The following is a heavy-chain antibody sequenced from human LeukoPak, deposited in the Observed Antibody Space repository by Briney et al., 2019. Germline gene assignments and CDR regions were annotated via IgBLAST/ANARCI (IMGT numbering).Heavy chain of an antibody. CDR3: ARHAKWDQPGFDY. Sequence: GGSLRLSCAASGFTFSSHAMSWVRQAPGKGLEWVSAISGGGGDTYYADSVKGRFTISRDNSKNTLYLQMNSLRAEDTAVYYCARHAKWDQPGFDYWGQGTLVTVSS. V-gene: IGHV3-23*01. D-gene: IGHD1-26*01. J-gene: IGHJ4*02. CDR1: GFTFSSHA. CDR2: ISGGGGDT.